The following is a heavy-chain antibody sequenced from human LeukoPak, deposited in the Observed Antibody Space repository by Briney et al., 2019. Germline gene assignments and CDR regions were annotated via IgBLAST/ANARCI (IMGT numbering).Heavy chain of an antibody. CDR2: ISGSGGST. CDR3: ARESPRESNIDY. Sequence: PGGSLRLSCAASGFTFSSYAMSWVRQAPGKGLEWVSAISGSGGSTYYAGSVKGRFTISRDNAKNSLYLQMNSLKAEDTAVYYCARESPRESNIDYWGQGTLVTVSS. J-gene: IGHJ4*02. D-gene: IGHD4-11*01. CDR1: GFTFSSYA. V-gene: IGHV3-23*01.